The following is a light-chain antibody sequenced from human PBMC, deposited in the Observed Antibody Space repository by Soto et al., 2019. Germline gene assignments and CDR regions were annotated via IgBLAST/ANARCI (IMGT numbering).Light chain of an antibody. V-gene: IGLV1-44*01. Sequence: QPVLTQPPSASGTPGQRVTISCSGSSSNIESNAVNWYQQLPGTAPKVVIYNTNQRPSGVPDRFSGSKSGTSASLAISRLQSEDEADYYCAAWDDRLNGRVFGGGTKVTVL. CDR1: SSNIESNA. J-gene: IGLJ3*02. CDR2: NTN. CDR3: AAWDDRLNGRV.